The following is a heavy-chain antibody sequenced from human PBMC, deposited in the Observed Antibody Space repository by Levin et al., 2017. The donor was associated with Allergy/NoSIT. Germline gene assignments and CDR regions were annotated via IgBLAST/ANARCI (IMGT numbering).Heavy chain of an antibody. V-gene: IGHV3-74*03. CDR3: ARNYYDSVDI. J-gene: IGHJ3*02. Sequence: TGGSLRLSCVASGFNISGYWMIWVRQAPGKGLVWVSRISDDGRRTMYADSVKGRFTISRDDAKNTLYLQMNSLRAEDTAVYYCARNYYDSVDIRGQGTLVTVSS. D-gene: IGHD3-22*01. CDR2: ISDDGRRT. CDR1: GFNISGYW.